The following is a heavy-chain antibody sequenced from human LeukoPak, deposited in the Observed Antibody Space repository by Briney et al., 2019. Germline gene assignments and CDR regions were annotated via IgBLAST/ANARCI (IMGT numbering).Heavy chain of an antibody. J-gene: IGHJ6*03. CDR2: IYYSGST. CDR3: ARGGGSYYYYMDV. CDR1: GGSISSSSYY. Sequence: SETLSLTCTVSGGSISSSSYYWGWIRQPPGKGLEWIGSIYYSGSTYYNPSLKSRVTMSVDTSKNQFSLKLSSVTAADTAVYYCARGGGSYYYYMDVWGKGTTVTVSS. V-gene: IGHV4-39*07. D-gene: IGHD1-26*01.